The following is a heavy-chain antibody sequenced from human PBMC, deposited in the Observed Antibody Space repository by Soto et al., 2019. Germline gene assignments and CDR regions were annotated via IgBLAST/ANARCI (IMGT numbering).Heavy chain of an antibody. CDR3: AKVIWDSPSHAFEI. J-gene: IGHJ3*02. CDR2: ITGSGSRT. Sequence: EVQLLESGGGLEQPGGSLRLSCAASGFTFTSYAMSWVRQAPGKGLEWVSGITGSGSRTDYADSVKGRFTISRDNSKKRLYLGMNSLRAEDTAVYDCAKVIWDSPSHAFEIWGHGTMVTVSS. CDR1: GFTFTSYA. D-gene: IGHD3-16*01. V-gene: IGHV3-23*01.